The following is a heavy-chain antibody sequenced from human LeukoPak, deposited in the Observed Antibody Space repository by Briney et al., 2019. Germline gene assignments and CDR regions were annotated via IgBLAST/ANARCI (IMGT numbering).Heavy chain of an antibody. J-gene: IGHJ6*02. CDR1: GYSFTSYW. Sequence: GESLKISCKGSGYSFTSYWIGWVRQMPGKGLEWMGIIYPGDSDTRYSPSFQGQVTISADKSISTAYLQWSSLKASDTAMYYCARLESDYGDYYYYGMDVWGQGTTVTVSS. V-gene: IGHV5-51*01. D-gene: IGHD4-17*01. CDR3: ARLESDYGDYYYYGMDV. CDR2: IYPGDSDT.